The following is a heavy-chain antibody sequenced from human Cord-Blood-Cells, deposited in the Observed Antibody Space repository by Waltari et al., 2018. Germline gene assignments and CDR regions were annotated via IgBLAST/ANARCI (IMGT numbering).Heavy chain of an antibody. J-gene: IGHJ3*02. CDR3: ARHFPDSSGALDAFDI. Sequence: QVQLQQWGAGLLKPSETLSLTCAVYGGSFSGSYWRWIPQPPGKGLEWIGEINHSGSTNYNPSLKSRVTISVDTSKNQFSLKLSSVTAADTAVYYCARHFPDSSGALDAFDIWGQGTMVTVSS. D-gene: IGHD3-22*01. V-gene: IGHV4-34*01. CDR2: INHSGST. CDR1: GGSFSGSY.